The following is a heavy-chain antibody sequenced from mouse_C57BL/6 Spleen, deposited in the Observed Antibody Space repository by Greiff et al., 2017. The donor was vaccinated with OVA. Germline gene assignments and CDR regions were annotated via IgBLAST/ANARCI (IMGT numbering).Heavy chain of an antibody. CDR1: GYTFTDYE. Sequence: VQRVESGAELVRPGASVTLSCKASGYTFTDYEMHWVKQTPVHGLEWIGAIDPETGGTAYNQKFKGKAILTADKSSSTAYMELRSLTSEDSAVYYCTRRGGFLYYAMDYWGQGTSVTVSS. J-gene: IGHJ4*01. CDR3: TRRGGFLYYAMDY. CDR2: IDPETGGT. V-gene: IGHV1-15*01.